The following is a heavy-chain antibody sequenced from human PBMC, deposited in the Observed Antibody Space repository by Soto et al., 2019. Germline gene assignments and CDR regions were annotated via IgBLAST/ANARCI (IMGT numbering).Heavy chain of an antibody. CDR1: GFTFSSYA. CDR2: ISGSGGST. V-gene: IGHV3-23*01. Sequence: EVQLLESGGGLVQPGGSLRLSCAASGFTFSSYAMSWVRQAPGKGLEWVSPISGSGGSTYYADSVKGRFTFSRDNSKNTLYLQMNSLRAEDTAVYYCAKDPTTYSSSWYGVGVFDYWGQGTLVTVSS. CDR3: AKDPTTYSSSWYGVGVFDY. D-gene: IGHD6-13*01. J-gene: IGHJ4*02.